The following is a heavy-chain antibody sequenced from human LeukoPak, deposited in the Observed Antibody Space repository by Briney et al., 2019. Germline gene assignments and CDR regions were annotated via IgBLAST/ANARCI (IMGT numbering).Heavy chain of an antibody. V-gene: IGHV1-2*02. CDR3: GRTIFALRDYYYYMDV. CDR1: GNTFTDYY. CDR2: INPNNGGT. D-gene: IGHD5-24*01. J-gene: IGHJ6*03. Sequence: ASVKVSCKAFGNTFTDYYMHWVRQAPGQGLEWMGWINPNNGGTNYAQKFQGRVTMTRDTSISTVYMELSRLRSDDTAVYYCGRTIFALRDYYYYMDVWGKGTTVIVSS.